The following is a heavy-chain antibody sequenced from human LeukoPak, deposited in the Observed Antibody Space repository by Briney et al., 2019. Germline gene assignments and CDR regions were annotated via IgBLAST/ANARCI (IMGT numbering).Heavy chain of an antibody. V-gene: IGHV1-18*01. D-gene: IGHD3-22*01. J-gene: IGHJ4*02. CDR1: GYTFTSYG. CDR2: ISAYNGNT. Sequence: GASVKVSCKASGYTFTSYGISWVRQAPGQGLEWMGWISAYNGNTNYAQKLQGRVTMTTDTSTSTAYMELRSLRSDDTAVYYCARAGAGYYDSSGYRHWGQGTLVTVSS. CDR3: ARAGAGYYDSSGYRH.